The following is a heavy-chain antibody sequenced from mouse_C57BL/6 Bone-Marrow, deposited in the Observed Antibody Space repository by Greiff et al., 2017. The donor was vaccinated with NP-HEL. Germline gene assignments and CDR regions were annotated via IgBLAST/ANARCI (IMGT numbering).Heavy chain of an antibody. CDR1: GYTFTNYW. V-gene: IGHV1-63*01. CDR3: ARYEDPYITTVVEGGFAY. CDR2: IYPGGGYT. Sequence: QVQLQQSGAELVRPGTSVKMSCKASGYTFTNYWIGWAKQRPGHGLEWIGDIYPGGGYTNYNEKFKGKATLTADKSSSTAYMQFSSLTSEDSAIYYCARYEDPYITTVVEGGFAYWGQGTLVTVSA. D-gene: IGHD1-1*01. J-gene: IGHJ3*01.